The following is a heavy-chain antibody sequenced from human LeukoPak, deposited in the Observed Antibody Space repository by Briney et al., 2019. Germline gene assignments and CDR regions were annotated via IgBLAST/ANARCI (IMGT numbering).Heavy chain of an antibody. Sequence: KTSETLSLTCAVYGGSFSGYYWSWIRQPPGKGLEWIGEINHSGSTNYNPSLKSRVTISVDTSKNQFSLKLSSATAADTAVYYCASRHYYYYGMDVWGQGTTVTVSS. J-gene: IGHJ6*02. D-gene: IGHD6-6*01. V-gene: IGHV4-34*01. CDR2: INHSGST. CDR3: ASRHYYYYGMDV. CDR1: GGSFSGYY.